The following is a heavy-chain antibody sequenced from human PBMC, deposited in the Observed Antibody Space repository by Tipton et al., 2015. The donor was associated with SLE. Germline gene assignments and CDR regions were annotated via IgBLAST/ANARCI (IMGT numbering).Heavy chain of an antibody. J-gene: IGHJ3*02. V-gene: IGHV4-38-2*02. CDR1: GGSISSYY. Sequence: TLSLTCTVSGGSISSYYWGWIRQPPGKGLEWIGSIYHSGRTYYNPSFKSRVTISVDTSKNQFSLKLSSVTAADTAVYYCARLRPAAQAHDAFDIWGQGTMVTVSS. CDR2: IYHSGRT. CDR3: ARLRPAAQAHDAFDI. D-gene: IGHD2-2*01.